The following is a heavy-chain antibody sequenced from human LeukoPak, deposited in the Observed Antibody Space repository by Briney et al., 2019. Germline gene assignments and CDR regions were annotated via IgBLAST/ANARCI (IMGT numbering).Heavy chain of an antibody. Sequence: GTSVKVSCKASGFNFATSAMQWVRQTRGQRLEWIGWIVVGRNNTDYAQKFQGRVTMTRDTSISTAYMELSRLRSDDTAVYYCARETLFGFYGTYYYYMDVWGKGTTVTVSS. CDR1: GFNFATSA. J-gene: IGHJ6*03. V-gene: IGHV1-58*02. CDR3: ARETLFGFYGTYYYYMDV. CDR2: IVVGRNNT. D-gene: IGHD3-10*01.